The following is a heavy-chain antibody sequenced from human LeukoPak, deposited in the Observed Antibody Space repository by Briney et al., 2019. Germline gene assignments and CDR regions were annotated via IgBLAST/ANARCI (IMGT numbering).Heavy chain of an antibody. CDR2: ISYDGSNK. CDR3: AKVGQYYDSSGHRAFDI. D-gene: IGHD3-22*01. V-gene: IGHV3-30*18. Sequence: TGRSLRLSCAASGFTFSSYGMHWVRQAPGKGLEWVAVISYDGSNKYYADSVKGRFTTSRDNSKNTLYLQMNSLRAEDTAVYYCAKVGQYYDSSGHRAFDIWGQGTMVTVSS. J-gene: IGHJ3*02. CDR1: GFTFSSYG.